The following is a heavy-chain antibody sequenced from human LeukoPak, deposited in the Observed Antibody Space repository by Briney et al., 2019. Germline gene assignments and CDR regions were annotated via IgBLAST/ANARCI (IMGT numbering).Heavy chain of an antibody. Sequence: GGSLRLSCVGSGFTFSSHVMSWVRQAPGKGLEWVAAITGSGDSTHYADSVKGRFTIARDNSKNTLYLQMNSLRAEDTAVYYCARDPDYGGNSGDFDYWGQGTLVTVSS. J-gene: IGHJ4*02. CDR3: ARDPDYGGNSGDFDY. D-gene: IGHD4-23*01. CDR2: ITGSGDST. V-gene: IGHV3-23*01. CDR1: GFTFSSHV.